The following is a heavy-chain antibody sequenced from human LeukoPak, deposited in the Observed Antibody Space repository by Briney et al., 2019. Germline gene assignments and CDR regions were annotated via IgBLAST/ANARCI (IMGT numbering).Heavy chain of an antibody. CDR3: ARVTGFGELFDY. CDR2: IYYSGST. D-gene: IGHD3-10*01. J-gene: IGHJ4*02. Sequence: SETLSLTCTVSGGSISSYYWSWIRQPPGKGLEWIGYIYYSGSTNYNPSLKSRVTISVDTSKNQFSLKLSSVTAADTAVYYCARVTGFGELFDYWGQGTLVTVSS. CDR1: GGSISSYY. V-gene: IGHV4-59*01.